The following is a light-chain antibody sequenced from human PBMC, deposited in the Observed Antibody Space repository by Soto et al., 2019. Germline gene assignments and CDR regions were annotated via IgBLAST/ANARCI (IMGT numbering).Light chain of an antibody. CDR2: SND. Sequence: QSVLAQPPSASGTPGQRVTISCSGSNSNIGRNDVTWYQQVPGTAPQCLIYSNDQRPSGVPARISGSRSGTSASLAISGLQSGDEAEYYFAAWDDTLRARVFGGGTKLTVL. CDR1: NSNIGRND. CDR3: AAWDDTLRARV. V-gene: IGLV1-44*01. J-gene: IGLJ2*01.